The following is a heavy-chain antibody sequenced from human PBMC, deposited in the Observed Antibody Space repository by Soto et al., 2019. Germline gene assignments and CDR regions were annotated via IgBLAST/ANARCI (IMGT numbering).Heavy chain of an antibody. D-gene: IGHD3-9*01. V-gene: IGHV3-9*01. CDR3: AKDIGDLLTDYYPAYYFDY. Sequence: EVQLVESGGGLVQPGRSLRLSCAASGFTFDDYAMHWVRQAPGKGLEWVSGISWNSGSIGYADSVKGRFTISRDNAKNSLYLQMNSVRAEDTALYYCAKDIGDLLTDYYPAYYFDYWGKGTLVVVSS. CDR1: GFTFDDYA. J-gene: IGHJ4*02. CDR2: ISWNSGSI.